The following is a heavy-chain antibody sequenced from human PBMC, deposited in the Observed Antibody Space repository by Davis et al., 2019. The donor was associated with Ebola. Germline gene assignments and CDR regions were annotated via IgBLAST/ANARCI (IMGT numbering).Heavy chain of an antibody. CDR2: ISGNGVIT. CDR1: GFTFNTSP. Sequence: GESLKISCAATGFTFNTSPMSWVRQAPGKGLQWVSGISGNGVITWYTDSVKGRFTISRDNSKNTLYLQMNSLRAEDTAVYYCARGTGPYYYYGMDVWGQGTTVTVSS. D-gene: IGHD1-1*01. J-gene: IGHJ6*02. CDR3: ARGTGPYYYYGMDV. V-gene: IGHV3-23*01.